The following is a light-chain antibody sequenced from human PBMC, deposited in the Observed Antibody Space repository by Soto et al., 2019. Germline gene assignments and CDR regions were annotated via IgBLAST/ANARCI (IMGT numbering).Light chain of an antibody. J-gene: IGKJ3*01. Sequence: IVMTHSPLSLPFTPGGPASISCRSSQSLLHINGNNYLACNLQKPGQSPQLLIYLGSNRASGVPDRFSGSGSGTDFTLKISRVEAEDVGVYYCMQALQTPLFTFGPGTKVDIK. V-gene: IGKV2-28*01. CDR2: LGS. CDR3: MQALQTPLFT. CDR1: QSLLHINGNNY.